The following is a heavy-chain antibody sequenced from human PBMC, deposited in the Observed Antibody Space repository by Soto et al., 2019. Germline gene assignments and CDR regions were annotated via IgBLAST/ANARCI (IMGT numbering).Heavy chain of an antibody. CDR1: GGTFGSYA. CDR3: ARVGASTNWYFDL. CDR2: IIPIFGTA. V-gene: IGHV1-69*13. J-gene: IGHJ2*01. Sequence: GASVKVSCKASGGTFGSYAISWVRQAPGQGLEWMGGIIPIFGTANYAQKFQGRVTITADESTSTAYMELSSLRSEDTAVYYCARVGASTNWYFDLWGRGTLVTVSS. D-gene: IGHD1-26*01.